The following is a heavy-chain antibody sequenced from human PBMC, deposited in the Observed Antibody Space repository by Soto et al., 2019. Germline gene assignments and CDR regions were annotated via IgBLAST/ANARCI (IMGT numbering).Heavy chain of an antibody. CDR1: GGSFSRYA. CDR3: AREYRSSSGRFDN. D-gene: IGHD6-6*01. CDR2: IIPIFGTP. J-gene: IGHJ4*02. V-gene: IGHV1-69*01. Sequence: QVQLVQSGAEVKKPGSSVKVSCKASGGSFSRYAISWVRQAPGQGLEWMGGIIPIFGTPSYAQKFQGRVTITADESTSTAYMELSSLRSEDTAVYYCAREYRSSSGRFDNWGQGTLVTVSS.